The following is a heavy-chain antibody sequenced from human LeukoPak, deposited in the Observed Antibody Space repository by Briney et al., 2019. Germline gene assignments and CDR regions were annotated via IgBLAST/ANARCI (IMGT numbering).Heavy chain of an antibody. CDR2: INWNGGST. Sequence: GGSLRLSCPLSGFIFEDYGMSWFRQAPGKGLDWVSGINWNGGSTGYADSGKGRFTISRDNAKHSMYLQMNSLRSKDTLIYYCERDRPKWNDAGDYWGQGTLVTVSS. J-gene: IGHJ4*02. D-gene: IGHD1-1*01. CDR1: GFIFEDYG. CDR3: ERDRPKWNDAGDY. V-gene: IGHV3-20*04.